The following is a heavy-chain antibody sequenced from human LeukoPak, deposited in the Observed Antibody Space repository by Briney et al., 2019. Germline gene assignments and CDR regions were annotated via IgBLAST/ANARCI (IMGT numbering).Heavy chain of an antibody. J-gene: IGHJ5*02. CDR2: IYYSGST. V-gene: IGHV4-59*01. CDR1: GGSISSYY. CDR3: ASSGYYSYWFDP. D-gene: IGHD3-22*01. Sequence: SETLSLTCTVSGGSISSYYWSWIRQPPGKGLEWIGYIYYSGSTNYNPSLKSRVTISVDMSKNQFSLKLSSVTAADTAVYYCASSGYYSYWFDPWGQGTLVTVSS.